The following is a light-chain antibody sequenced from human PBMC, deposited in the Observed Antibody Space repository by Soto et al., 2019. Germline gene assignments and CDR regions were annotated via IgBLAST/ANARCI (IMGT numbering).Light chain of an antibody. CDR2: DAS. CDR3: QQRSAWPLT. CDR1: QSLSSY. V-gene: IGKV3-11*01. J-gene: IGKJ4*01. Sequence: EIVLTQSPATLSLSPGERATLSCRASQSLSSYLAWYQQKPGQAPRLLISDASNRATGIPARFSGSGSGTDFTLTISSLEPEDFAVYYCQQRSAWPLTFGGGTKVDIK.